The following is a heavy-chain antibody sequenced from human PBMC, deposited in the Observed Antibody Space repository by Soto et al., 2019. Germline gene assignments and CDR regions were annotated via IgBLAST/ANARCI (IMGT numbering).Heavy chain of an antibody. V-gene: IGHV4-39*01. Sequence: SETLSLTCTVSGGSISSSSYYWGWIRQPPGKGLEWIGSIYYSGSTYYNPSLKSRVTISVDAPKNQFSLKLSSVTAADTAVYYCARRYDFWSGYYFDPWGQGTLVTVSS. J-gene: IGHJ5*02. CDR1: GGSISSSSYY. D-gene: IGHD3-3*01. CDR3: ARRYDFWSGYYFDP. CDR2: IYYSGST.